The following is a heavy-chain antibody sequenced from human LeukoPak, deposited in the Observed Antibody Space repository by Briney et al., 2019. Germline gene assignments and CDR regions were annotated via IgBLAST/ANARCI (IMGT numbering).Heavy chain of an antibody. CDR2: LGTDGTYT. CDR3: VRDPSNSGNWFDL. D-gene: IGHD4-11*01. Sequence: PGGSLRLSCAASGFNLRDYWMHWVRQAPGKGLVWVSRLGTDGTYTNYADSVTGRFTISRDNAKNTLYLQMDSLRAEDTSFYYCVRDPSNSGNWFDLWGQGTLVTASS. CDR1: GFNLRDYW. J-gene: IGHJ5*02. V-gene: IGHV3-74*01.